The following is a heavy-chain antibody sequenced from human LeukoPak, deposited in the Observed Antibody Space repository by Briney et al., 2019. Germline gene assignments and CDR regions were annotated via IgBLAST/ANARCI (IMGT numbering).Heavy chain of an antibody. V-gene: IGHV3-23*01. Sequence: GGSLRLSCAASGFTFSSYAMSWVRQAPGKGLEWVSAISGSGGSTYYADSVKGRFTISRDNSKNTLYLQMNSLRAEDTAVCYCAKDLDIVVVPAAMQNSNPGGYWGQGTLVTVSS. J-gene: IGHJ4*02. D-gene: IGHD2-2*01. CDR2: ISGSGGST. CDR1: GFTFSSYA. CDR3: AKDLDIVVVPAAMQNSNPGGY.